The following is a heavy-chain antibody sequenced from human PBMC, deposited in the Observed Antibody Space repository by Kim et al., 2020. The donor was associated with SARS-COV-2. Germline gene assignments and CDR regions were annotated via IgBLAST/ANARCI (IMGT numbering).Heavy chain of an antibody. D-gene: IGHD6-13*01. CDR1: GGSISSYY. Sequence: SETLSLTCTVSGGSISSYYWSWIRQPPGKGLEWIGYIYYSGSTNYNPSLKSRVTISVDTSKNQFSLKLSSVTAADTAVYYCARGGQEAYSPTGWGQGTLVTVSS. CDR2: IYYSGST. CDR3: ARGGQEAYSPTG. V-gene: IGHV4-59*13. J-gene: IGHJ4*02.